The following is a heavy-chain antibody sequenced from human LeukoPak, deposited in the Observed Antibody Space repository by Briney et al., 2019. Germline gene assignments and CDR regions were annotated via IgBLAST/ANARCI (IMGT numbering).Heavy chain of an antibody. D-gene: IGHD2-15*01. CDR2: IYTSGST. J-gene: IGHJ4*02. V-gene: IGHV4-4*07. CDR1: GGSISSYY. CDR3: AREANYCSGGSCYSVMVDY. Sequence: SETLSLTCTVSGGSISSYYWSWIRQPAGKGLERIGRIYTSGSTNYNPSLKSRLTMSVDTSKNQFSLKLSSVTAADTAVYYCAREANYCSGGSCYSVMVDYWGQGTLVTVSS.